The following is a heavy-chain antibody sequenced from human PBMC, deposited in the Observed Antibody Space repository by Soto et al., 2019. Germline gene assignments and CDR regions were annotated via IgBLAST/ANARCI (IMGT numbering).Heavy chain of an antibody. V-gene: IGHV4-34*01. J-gene: IGHJ2*01. CDR3: ARESHDILTGPPWVWYFDL. D-gene: IGHD3-9*01. CDR1: GGSFSGYY. CDR2: INDRGSI. Sequence: QVQLQQWGAGPLRPLETLSLTCGVSGGSFSGYYWAWIRQSPGKGLEWIGEINDRGSINYNPSLKSRVIISVDTSKKHCSLNLRSVTAAATAVYYCARESHDILTGPPWVWYFDLWGRGTLVTVSS.